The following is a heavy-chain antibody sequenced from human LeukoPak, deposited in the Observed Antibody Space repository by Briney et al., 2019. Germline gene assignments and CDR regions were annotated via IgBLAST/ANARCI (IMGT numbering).Heavy chain of an antibody. Sequence: GGSLRLSCAASGFTFSSYAMSWVRQAPGKGLEWVSAISGSGANTHYADSVKGRFTISRDNSKNTLYLQMNSLRAEDTAVYCAKTVAARDAFDIWGQGTMVTVSS. CDR3: AKTVAARDAFDI. CDR1: GFTFSSYA. D-gene: IGHD2-15*01. CDR2: ISGSGANT. J-gene: IGHJ3*02. V-gene: IGHV3-23*01.